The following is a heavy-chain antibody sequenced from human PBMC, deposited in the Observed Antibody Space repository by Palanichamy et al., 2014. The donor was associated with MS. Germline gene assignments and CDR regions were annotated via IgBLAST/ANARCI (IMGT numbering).Heavy chain of an antibody. D-gene: IGHD3-22*01. CDR2: ISYDGSNK. V-gene: IGHV3-30*04. J-gene: IGHJ5*02. CDR1: GFTFSSYA. CDR3: ARDRVDSSGYNWFDP. Sequence: QVQLVESGGGVVQPGRSLRLSCAASGFTFSSYAMHWVRQAPGKGLEWVAVISYDGSNKYYADSVKGRFTISRDNSKNTLYLQMNSLRAEDTAVYYCARDRVDSSGYNWFDPWGQGTLVTVSS.